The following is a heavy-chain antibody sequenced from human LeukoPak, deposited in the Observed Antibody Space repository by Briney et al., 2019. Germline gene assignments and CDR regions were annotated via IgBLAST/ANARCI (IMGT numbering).Heavy chain of an antibody. V-gene: IGHV3-21*04. J-gene: IGHJ4*02. Sequence: GGSLRLSCAASGFTFSSYSMNWVRQAPGKGLEWVSSISSSSSYIYYADSVKGRFTISRDNAKNSLYLQMNSLRAEDTAIYYCAKSPSSYYYFFEYWGQGTLVTVSS. CDR3: AKSPSSYYYFFEY. CDR2: ISSSSSYI. CDR1: GFTFSSYS. D-gene: IGHD3-22*01.